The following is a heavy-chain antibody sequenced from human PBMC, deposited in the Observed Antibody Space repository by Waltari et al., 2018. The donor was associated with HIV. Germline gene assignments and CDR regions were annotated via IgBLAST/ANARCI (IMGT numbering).Heavy chain of an antibody. Sequence: QEHLIQTGPQVKRPGDSVRVPCMASGYTFAAHYMNWHRQSPGEGPEWRVRISPRSVGTNDVQKFQGRVLMTFNISLNAAYLDLRDLTSGDTAVYFCARTYFFEYSDYYSPAFDLWGQGTTVVVSS. V-gene: IGHV1-2*06. D-gene: IGHD2-21*02. J-gene: IGHJ3*01. CDR3: ARTYFFEYSDYYSPAFDL. CDR1: GYTFAAHY. CDR2: ISPRSVGT.